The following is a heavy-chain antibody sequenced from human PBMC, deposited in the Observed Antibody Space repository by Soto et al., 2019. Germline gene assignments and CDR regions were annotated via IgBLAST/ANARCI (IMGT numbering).Heavy chain of an antibody. CDR1: GFTFSSYA. CDR2: ISGSGGST. Sequence: PGGSLRLSCAASGFTFSSYAMSWVRQAPGKGLEWVSAISGSGGSTYYADSVKGRFTISRDNSKNTLYLQMNSLRAEDTAVYYCAKNLLFLYKVAQLRGSFDYWGQGTLVTVSS. CDR3: AKNLLFLYKVAQLRGSFDY. J-gene: IGHJ4*02. V-gene: IGHV3-23*01. D-gene: IGHD2-15*01.